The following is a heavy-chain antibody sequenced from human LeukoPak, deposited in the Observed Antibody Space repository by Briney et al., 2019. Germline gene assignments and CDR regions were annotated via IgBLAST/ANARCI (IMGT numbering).Heavy chain of an antibody. CDR3: ARDRGRLNYDFWSGYSPSDFDY. D-gene: IGHD3-3*01. J-gene: IGHJ4*02. CDR2: IYHSGTT. CDR1: GESISSTNW. V-gene: IGHV4-4*02. Sequence: SGTLSLTCAVSGESISSTNWWSWVRQAPGKGLEWIGEIYHSGTTNYNPSLKSRVTISFDTSKNQFSLNLRSVTAADTAVYYCARDRGRLNYDFWSGYSPSDFDYWGQGTLVTVSS.